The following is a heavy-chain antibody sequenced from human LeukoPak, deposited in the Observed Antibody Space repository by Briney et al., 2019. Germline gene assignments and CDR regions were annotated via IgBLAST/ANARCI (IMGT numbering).Heavy chain of an antibody. CDR1: GGSISSYY. V-gene: IGHV4-59*01. CDR3: ARVGGKAGSWSPGPDDY. D-gene: IGHD6-13*01. J-gene: IGHJ4*02. Sequence: PSETLSLTCTVSGGSISSYYWSWIRQPPGKGLERIGYIYYSGSTNYNPSLKSRVTISVDTSKNQFSLKLSSVTAADTAVYYCARVGGKAGSWSPGPDDYWGQGTLVTVSS. CDR2: IYYSGST.